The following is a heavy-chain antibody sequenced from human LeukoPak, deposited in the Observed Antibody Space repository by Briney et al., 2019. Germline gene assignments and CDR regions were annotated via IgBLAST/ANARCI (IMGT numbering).Heavy chain of an antibody. CDR2: ISGNGDST. D-gene: IGHD5-18*01. CDR1: GFTFNDYA. V-gene: IGHV3-23*01. J-gene: IGHJ4*02. CDR3: AKDGGYDYGSFDD. Sequence: PGGSLRLSCAASGFTFNDYAMSWVRQAPRKGLEWVSFISGNGDSTYYADSVKGRFTLSRDNSKNTLYLQMNSLRAEDTAVYYCAKDGGYDYGSFDDWGQGTLVTVSS.